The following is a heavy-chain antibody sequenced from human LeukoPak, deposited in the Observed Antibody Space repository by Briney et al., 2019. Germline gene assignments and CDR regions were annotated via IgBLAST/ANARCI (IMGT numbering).Heavy chain of an antibody. Sequence: TSETLSLTCAVYGGSFSGYYWSWIRQPPGKGLEWIGEINHSGSTNYNPSLKSRVTISVDTSKNQFSLNLTSVTAADTAVYYCARLAALRGFYYYMDVWGKGTTVTVSS. CDR1: GGSFSGYY. CDR3: ARLAALRGFYYYMDV. J-gene: IGHJ6*03. CDR2: INHSGST. V-gene: IGHV4-34*01. D-gene: IGHD6-6*01.